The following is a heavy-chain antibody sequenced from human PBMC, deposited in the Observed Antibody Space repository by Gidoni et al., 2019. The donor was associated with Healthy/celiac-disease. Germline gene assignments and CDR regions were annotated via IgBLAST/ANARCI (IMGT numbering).Heavy chain of an antibody. CDR3: ARGLAVAGYYYYGMDV. CDR1: GYTFTGYY. D-gene: IGHD6-19*01. Sequence: QVQLVQSGAEVKKPGASVKVSCKASGYTFTGYYRHWVQQAPGQGLEWRGWINPNSGGTNYAQKFQGRVTMTRDTSISTAYMELSRLRSDDTAVYYCARGLAVAGYYYYGMDVWGQGTTVTVSS. V-gene: IGHV1-2*02. CDR2: INPNSGGT. J-gene: IGHJ6*02.